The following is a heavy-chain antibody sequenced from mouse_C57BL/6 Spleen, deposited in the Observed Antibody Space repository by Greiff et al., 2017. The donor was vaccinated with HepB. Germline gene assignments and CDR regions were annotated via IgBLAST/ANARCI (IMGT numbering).Heavy chain of an antibody. CDR2: IDPSDSYT. D-gene: IGHD4-1*01. J-gene: IGHJ1*03. V-gene: IGHV1-59*01. CDR1: GYTFTSYW. Sequence: VQLQQSGAELVRPGTSVKLSCKASGYTFTSYWMHWVKQRPGQGLEWIGVIDPSDSYTNYNQKFKGKATLTVDTSSSTAYMQLSSLTSEDSAVYYCARGPGGHWYFDVWGTGTTVTVSS. CDR3: ARGPGGHWYFDV.